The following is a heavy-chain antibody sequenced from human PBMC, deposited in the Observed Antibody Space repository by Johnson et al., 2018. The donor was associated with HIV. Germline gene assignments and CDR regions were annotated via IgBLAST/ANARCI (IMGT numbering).Heavy chain of an antibody. V-gene: IGHV3-30-3*01. CDR3: ARDAGLAVAESDAFDV. CDR2: ISYDGNQK. D-gene: IGHD6-19*01. J-gene: IGHJ3*01. Sequence: QVQLVESGGGVVQPGRSLRLSCAASGFTFSNSAMHWVRQAPGQGLEWVTVISYDGNQKYYADSVKGRFTVSRDNSKNTLYLQMNNLRVEDTALYYCARDAGLAVAESDAFDVWGQGTVVIVSS. CDR1: GFTFSNSA.